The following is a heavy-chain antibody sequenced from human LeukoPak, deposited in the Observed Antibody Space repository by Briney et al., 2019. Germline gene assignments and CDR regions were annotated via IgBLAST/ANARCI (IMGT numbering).Heavy chain of an antibody. Sequence: GASVKVSCKASGGTFSSYAISWVRQAPGQGLEWMGWINAANGNTKYSQKFQGRVTITRDTSASTAYMELSSLRSEDTAVYFCARDRGYAKFDYWGQGTLVTVSS. CDR1: GGTFSSYA. J-gene: IGHJ4*02. V-gene: IGHV1-3*01. D-gene: IGHD5-12*01. CDR3: ARDRGYAKFDY. CDR2: INAANGNT.